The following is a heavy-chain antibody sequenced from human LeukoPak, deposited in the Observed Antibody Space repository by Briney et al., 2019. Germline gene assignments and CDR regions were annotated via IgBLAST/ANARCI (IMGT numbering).Heavy chain of an antibody. CDR3: AKGPRSGWSLLYFDY. J-gene: IGHJ4*02. D-gene: IGHD6-19*01. CDR2: LSGSGGST. V-gene: IGHV3-23*01. CDR1: GFTFSSYS. Sequence: GGSLRLSCAASGFTFSSYSMSWVRQAPGRGLEWVLALSGSGGSTYYADSVKGRFTISRDNSKNTLYLQMNSLRAEDTAVYYCAKGPRSGWSLLYFDYWGQGTLVTVSS.